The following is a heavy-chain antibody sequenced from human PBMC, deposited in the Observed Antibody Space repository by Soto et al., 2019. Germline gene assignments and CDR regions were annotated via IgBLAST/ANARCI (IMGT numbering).Heavy chain of an antibody. J-gene: IGHJ3*02. Sequence: QVQLQESGPGLVKPSETLSLTCTVSGGSISSYYWSWIRQPPGKGLEWIGYIYYSGSTNYNPSLKSRVTISVDTSKHQFSLKLSSVTAADTAVYYCASRLWFWELDNHDAFDIWGQGTMVTVSS. D-gene: IGHD3-10*01. CDR1: GGSISSYY. V-gene: IGHV4-59*08. CDR3: ASRLWFWELDNHDAFDI. CDR2: IYYSGST.